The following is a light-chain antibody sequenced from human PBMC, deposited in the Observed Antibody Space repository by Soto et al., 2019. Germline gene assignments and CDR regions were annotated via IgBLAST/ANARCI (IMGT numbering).Light chain of an antibody. CDR1: SSNIGNNY. Sequence: QAVVTQLPSVSAAPGQKVTISCSGSSSNIGNNYVSWYQQLPGTAPKLLIYDNNKRPSGIPDRFSGSKSGTSATLGITGLQTGDEADYCCGTWDSSLSAVVFGGGTKLTVL. J-gene: IGLJ2*01. V-gene: IGLV1-51*01. CDR2: DNN. CDR3: GTWDSSLSAVV.